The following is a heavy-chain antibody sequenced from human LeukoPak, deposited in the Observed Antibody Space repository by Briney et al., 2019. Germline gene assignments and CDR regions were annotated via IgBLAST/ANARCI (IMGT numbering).Heavy chain of an antibody. V-gene: IGHV3-66*01. CDR3: ARDGSNAGY. Sequence: AGGSLRLSCAASGFTVSNNYMRWVRQAPGKGLEWVSFIYRGGNIYYADSVKGRFTLSRDDSKNTLYLQMHSLRVEDTAVYYCARDGSNAGYWGQGTLVTVSS. J-gene: IGHJ4*02. D-gene: IGHD1-26*01. CDR1: GFTVSNNY. CDR2: IYRGGNI.